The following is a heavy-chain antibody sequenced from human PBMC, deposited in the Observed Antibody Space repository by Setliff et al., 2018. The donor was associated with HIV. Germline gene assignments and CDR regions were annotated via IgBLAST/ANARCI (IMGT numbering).Heavy chain of an antibody. Sequence: SETLSLTCSVSGGSISSSSYYWGWIRQPPGKGLEGIGSISHSVTTYYNPSLKSRVTISVDTSKNQFSLKLNAVTAADTAVYYCARDPRLVAAQSRQHYYYGFDVWGQGTTVTVSS. CDR2: ISHSVTT. CDR3: ARDPRLVAAQSRQHYYYGFDV. V-gene: IGHV4-39*07. D-gene: IGHD2-15*01. J-gene: IGHJ6*02. CDR1: GGSISSSSYY.